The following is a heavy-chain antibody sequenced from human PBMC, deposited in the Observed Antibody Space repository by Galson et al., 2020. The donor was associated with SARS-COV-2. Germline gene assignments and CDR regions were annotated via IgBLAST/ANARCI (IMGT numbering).Heavy chain of an antibody. CDR3: ARGGCSSTSCYLPFAY. D-gene: IGHD2-2*01. J-gene: IGHJ4*02. CDR1: GGSVSSGSYY. V-gene: IGHV4-61*01. CDR2: IYYSGST. Sequence: SETLSLTCTVSGGSVSSGSYYWSWIRQPPGKGLEWIGYIYYSGSTNYNPSLKSRVTISVDTSKNQFSLKLSSVTAADTAVYYCARGGCSSTSCYLPFAYWGQGTLVTVSS.